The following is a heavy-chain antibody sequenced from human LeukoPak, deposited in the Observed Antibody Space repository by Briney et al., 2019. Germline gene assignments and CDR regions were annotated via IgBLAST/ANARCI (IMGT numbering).Heavy chain of an antibody. D-gene: IGHD3-16*01. CDR2: INPSGGST. V-gene: IGHV1-2*02. CDR1: GYTFTSYY. Sequence: GASVKVSCKASGYTFTSYYMHWVRQAPGQGLEWMGIINPSGGSTNYAQKFQGRVTMTRDTSISTAYMELSRLRSDDTAVYYCASGIEYDYVWGSPDYWGQGTLVTVSS. CDR3: ASGIEYDYVWGSPDY. J-gene: IGHJ4*02.